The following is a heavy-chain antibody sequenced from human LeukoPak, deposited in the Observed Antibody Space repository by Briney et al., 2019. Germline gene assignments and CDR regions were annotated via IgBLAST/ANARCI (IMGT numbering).Heavy chain of an antibody. CDR2: IYYSGST. CDR3: ARHPHLDDYVWGSYRNAFDY. V-gene: IGHV4-39*01. J-gene: IGHJ4*02. CDR1: GGSISSSSYY. D-gene: IGHD3-16*02. Sequence: PSETLSLTCTVSGGSISSSSYYWGWIRQPPGKGLEWIGSIYYSGSTYYNPSLKIRVTISVDTSKYQFSLQLSSVTAADTAVYYCARHPHLDDYVWGSYRNAFDYWGQGTLVTVSS.